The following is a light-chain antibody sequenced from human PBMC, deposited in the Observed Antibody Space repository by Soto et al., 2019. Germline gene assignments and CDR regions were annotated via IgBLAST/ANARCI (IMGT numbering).Light chain of an antibody. CDR2: GAS. Sequence: DIQLTQSPSSLSASVGERATLTCRASQGTSSYLAWFQQKPGRAPKLLIYGASTLQSGVPARFSGSGSGTDFTLTISNLQPEDFATYYCQQLNAYPLTFGQGTRLEIK. CDR3: QQLNAYPLT. V-gene: IGKV1-9*01. CDR1: QGTSSY. J-gene: IGKJ5*01.